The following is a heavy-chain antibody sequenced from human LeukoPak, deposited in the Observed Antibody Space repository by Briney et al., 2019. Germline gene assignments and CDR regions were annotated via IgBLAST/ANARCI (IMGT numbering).Heavy chain of an antibody. Sequence: SQTLSLTCAVSGYSISSGYYWGWIRQPPGKGLEWIGGIYHSGSTYYNPSLKSRVTISVDTSKNQFSLKLSSVTAAGTAVYYCARHLGYCSSTSCSARSNWFDPWGQGTLVTVSS. CDR2: IYHSGST. D-gene: IGHD2-2*01. CDR3: ARHLGYCSSTSCSARSNWFDP. CDR1: GYSISSGYY. V-gene: IGHV4-38-2*01. J-gene: IGHJ5*02.